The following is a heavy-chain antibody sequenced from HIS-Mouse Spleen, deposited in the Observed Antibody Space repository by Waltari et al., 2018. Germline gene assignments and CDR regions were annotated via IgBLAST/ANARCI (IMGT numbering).Heavy chain of an antibody. J-gene: IGHJ2*01. Sequence: QLQLQESGPGLVKPSETLSLTCTVSGCSISSSSYYWGWIRQPPGKGLEWIGSIYYSGSTYYNPSLKSRGTKSVDTSKNQFSLNLSSVTAADTAVYYCAREIPYSSSWYDWYFDLWGRGTLVTVSS. CDR3: AREIPYSSSWYDWYFDL. CDR1: GCSISSSSYY. V-gene: IGHV4-39*07. D-gene: IGHD6-13*01. CDR2: IYYSGST.